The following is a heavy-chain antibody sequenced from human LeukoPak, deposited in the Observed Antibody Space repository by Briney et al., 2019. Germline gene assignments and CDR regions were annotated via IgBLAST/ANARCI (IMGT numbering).Heavy chain of an antibody. CDR2: ISDSGDST. D-gene: IGHD1-20*01. J-gene: IGHJ4*02. CDR1: GFTFSSFA. Sequence: QSGGSLRLSCAASGFTFSSFAMSWVRQAPGKGLEWVSGISDSGDSTDYADSVKGRFTISRDNPKNRLFLQMNSLRAEGTAVYYCARRIIGTSPDYWGQGTLVTVSS. V-gene: IGHV3-23*01. CDR3: ARRIIGTSPDY.